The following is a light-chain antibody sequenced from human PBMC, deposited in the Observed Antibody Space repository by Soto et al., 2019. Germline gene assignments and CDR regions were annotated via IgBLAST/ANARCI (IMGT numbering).Light chain of an antibody. CDR3: QQYGSSRT. CDR1: QSVNTKY. Sequence: EIVLTQSPGTLSLSPGERATLSCRASQSVNTKYLAWYQQKPGQAPRLLISGVSSRATGIPDRFSGSGSGTDFILTISRVEPEDFAVYYCQQYGSSRTFGQGTRWIS. CDR2: GVS. V-gene: IGKV3-20*01. J-gene: IGKJ1*01.